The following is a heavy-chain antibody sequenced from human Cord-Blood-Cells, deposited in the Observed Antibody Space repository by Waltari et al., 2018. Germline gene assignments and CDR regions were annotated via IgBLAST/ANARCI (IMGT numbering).Heavy chain of an antibody. CDR3: ARIAAAGTLPFDY. CDR2: NDYSWST. V-gene: IGHV4-59*11. CDR1: GGSISSHY. D-gene: IGHD6-13*01. J-gene: IGHJ4*02. Sequence: QVQLQESGPGLVKPSETLSLTCTVSGGSISSHYWSWIRQPPGKGLEWIGYNDYSWSTNYTPPLKSRVTISVDTSKNQFSLKLSSVTAADTAVYYCARIAAAGTLPFDYWGQGTLVTVSS.